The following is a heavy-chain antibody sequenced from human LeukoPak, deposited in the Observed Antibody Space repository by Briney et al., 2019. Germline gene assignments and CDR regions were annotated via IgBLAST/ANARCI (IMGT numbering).Heavy chain of an antibody. V-gene: IGHV3-23*01. J-gene: IGHJ5*01. CDR2: ITGSGGTR. D-gene: IGHD4-17*01. CDR3: AKETVLAAYNLFDS. Sequence: GGSLRLSCTASGFTFSDYAMSWVRQAPGKGLEWVSVITGSGGTRKYADFVEGRFAISRDNSKNTLFLELNSLGADDTAVYYCAKETVLAAYNLFDSWGQGTLVIVSS. CDR1: GFTFSDYA.